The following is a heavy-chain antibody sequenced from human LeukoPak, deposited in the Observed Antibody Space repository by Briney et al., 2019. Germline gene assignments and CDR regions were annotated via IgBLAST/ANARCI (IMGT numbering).Heavy chain of an antibody. CDR2: ISYDGSNK. CDR1: GFTFSSYS. D-gene: IGHD3-10*02. Sequence: PGGSLRLSCAASGFTFSSYSMNWVRQAPGKGLEWVAVISYDGSNKYYADSVKGRFTISRDNSKNTLYLQMNSLRAEDTAVYYCAKLLSAAGTNPFDYWGQGTLVTVSS. CDR3: AKLLSAAGTNPFDY. V-gene: IGHV3-30*18. J-gene: IGHJ4*02.